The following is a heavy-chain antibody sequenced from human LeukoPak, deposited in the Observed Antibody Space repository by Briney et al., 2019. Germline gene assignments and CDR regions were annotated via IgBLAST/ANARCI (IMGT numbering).Heavy chain of an antibody. J-gene: IGHJ4*02. CDR1: GFTFSTYA. CDR2: IWYDGSNK. V-gene: IGHV3-33*06. D-gene: IGHD5-18*01. CDR3: AKALVDTAMVDDY. Sequence: GRSLRLSCAASGFTFSTYAMHWVRQAPGKGLEWVAIIWYDGSNKYYGDSVKGRFTISRDNSKNTLYLQMNSLRAEDTAVYYCAKALVDTAMVDDYWGQGTLVTVSS.